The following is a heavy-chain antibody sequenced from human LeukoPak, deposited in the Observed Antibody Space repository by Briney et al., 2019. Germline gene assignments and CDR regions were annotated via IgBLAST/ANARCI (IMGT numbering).Heavy chain of an antibody. CDR1: GFTFSSYW. D-gene: IGHD3-10*01. V-gene: IGHV3-7*01. CDR3: AREYYYGSGSPLDY. J-gene: IGHJ4*02. Sequence: GXSLRLSCAASGFTFSSYWMSWVRQARGKGVEWVANIKQDGSEKYYVDSVKGRFTIYRDNEKNSLYLQMNSLRAEDTAVYYCAREYYYGSGSPLDYGGQGTLVTVSS. CDR2: IKQDGSEK.